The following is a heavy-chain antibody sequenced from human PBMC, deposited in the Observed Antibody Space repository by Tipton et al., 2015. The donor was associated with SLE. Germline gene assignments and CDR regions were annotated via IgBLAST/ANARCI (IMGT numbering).Heavy chain of an antibody. D-gene: IGHD3-10*01. CDR1: GGSISSYY. V-gene: IGHV4-59*01. Sequence: TLSLTCTVSGGSISSYYWSWIRQPPGKGLEWIGYIYYSGSTNYNPSHKSRVTISVDTSKNQFSLKLSSVTAADTAVYYCARDLRGSGSYSHYYYGMDVWGQGTTVTVSS. J-gene: IGHJ6*02. CDR2: IYYSGST. CDR3: ARDLRGSGSYSHYYYGMDV.